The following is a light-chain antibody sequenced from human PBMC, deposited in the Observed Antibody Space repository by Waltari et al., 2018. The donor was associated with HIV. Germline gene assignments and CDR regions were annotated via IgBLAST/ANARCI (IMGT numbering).Light chain of an antibody. CDR2: GAS. V-gene: IGKV3-20*01. J-gene: IGKJ3*01. CDR3: QHYDRSPQS. CDR1: QSVSNNY. Sequence: EIVLTQSPVTLSLSPGERATLSCRDSQSVSNNYLAWYQQKPGHSPRLVIYGASNRATGIPDRFSGSGAGTDFTLTISGLEPEDFAVYYCQHYDRSPQSFGPGTTVDI.